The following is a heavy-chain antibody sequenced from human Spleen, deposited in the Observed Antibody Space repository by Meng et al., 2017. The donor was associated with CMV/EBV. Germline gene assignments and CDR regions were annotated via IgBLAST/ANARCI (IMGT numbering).Heavy chain of an antibody. J-gene: IGHJ6*02. CDR2: ISAYNGNT. CDR1: GYTFTSYG. V-gene: IGHV1-18*01. CDR3: ARDGVLRILGWPVGGMGD. D-gene: IGHD3-3*01. Sequence: ASVKVSCKASGYTFTSYGISWVRQAPGQGLEWMGWISAYNGNTNYAQKLQGRVTMTTDTSTSTAYMELRSLRSDDTAVYYCARDGVLRILGWPVGGMGDWGQGTTVTVSS.